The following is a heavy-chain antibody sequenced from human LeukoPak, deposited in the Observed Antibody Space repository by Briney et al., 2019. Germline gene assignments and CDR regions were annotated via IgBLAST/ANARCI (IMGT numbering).Heavy chain of an antibody. Sequence: SGPALVKPTQTLTLTCAFSGFSLSTSGMRVSWIRQPPGKALEWLARIDWDDIKFYTTSLKTRLTISRDTSKNQVVLTMTNMGPVDTATCYCARDTSGFDYWGLGTVVTVSS. CDR1: GFSLSTSGMR. V-gene: IGHV2-70*04. CDR3: ARDTSGFDY. J-gene: IGHJ4*01. D-gene: IGHD3-22*01. CDR2: IDWDDIK.